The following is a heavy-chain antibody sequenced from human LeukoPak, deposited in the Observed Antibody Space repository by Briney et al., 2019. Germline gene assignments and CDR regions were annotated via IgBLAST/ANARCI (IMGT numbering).Heavy chain of an antibody. D-gene: IGHD5-24*01. CDR3: ARSILENQDWFDP. CDR1: GGSISSYY. Sequence: ASETLSLTCTVSGGSISSYYWSWIRQPPGKGLEWIGYIYYSGSTNYNPSLKSRVTISVDRSKNQFSLKLSSVTAADTAVYYCARSILENQDWFDPWGQGTLVTVSS. V-gene: IGHV4-59*12. J-gene: IGHJ5*02. CDR2: IYYSGST.